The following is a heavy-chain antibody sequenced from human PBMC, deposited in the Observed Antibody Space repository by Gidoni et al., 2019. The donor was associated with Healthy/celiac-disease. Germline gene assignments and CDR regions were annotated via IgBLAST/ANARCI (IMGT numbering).Heavy chain of an antibody. D-gene: IGHD2-2*01. V-gene: IGHV3-74*01. CDR1: GFTFSSYW. CDR2: INSDGSST. CDR3: ARERGGRECSSTSCYRAFDI. Sequence: EVQLVESGGGLVQPGGSLRLSCAASGFTFSSYWMHWVRQAPGKGLVWVSRINSDGSSTSYADSVKGRFTISRDNAKNTLYLQMNSLRAEDTAVYYCARERGGRECSSTSCYRAFDIWGQGTMVTVSS. J-gene: IGHJ3*02.